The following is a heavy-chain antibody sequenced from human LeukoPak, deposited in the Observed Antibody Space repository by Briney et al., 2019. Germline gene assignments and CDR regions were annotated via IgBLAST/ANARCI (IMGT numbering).Heavy chain of an antibody. CDR2: IDTAGDT. Sequence: GESLRLSCAASGFTFSRFDMHWVRQATGKGLEWVSAIDTAGDTYYPGSVKGRFTISRENAKNSLYLQMNSLRAGDTAVYYCARVLTARSGGYDAFDIWGQGTMVTVSS. CDR1: GFTFSRFD. V-gene: IGHV3-13*01. CDR3: ARVLTARSGGYDAFDI. D-gene: IGHD6-25*01. J-gene: IGHJ3*02.